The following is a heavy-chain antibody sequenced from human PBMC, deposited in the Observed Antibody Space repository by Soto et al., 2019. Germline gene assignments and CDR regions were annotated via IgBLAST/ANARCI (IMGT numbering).Heavy chain of an antibody. CDR3: ARDRIAAAGTLFYGMDV. CDR2: IIPIFGTT. J-gene: IGHJ6*02. CDR1: GYTFTDYQ. D-gene: IGHD6-25*01. Sequence: GASVKVSCKASGYTFTDYQVNWVRQAPGQGLEWMGGIIPIFGTTDYARRLQGRVTVTADESTSTVYMELSSLRPEDTAIYYCARDRIAAAGTLFYGMDVWGQGTTVTVSS. V-gene: IGHV1-69*13.